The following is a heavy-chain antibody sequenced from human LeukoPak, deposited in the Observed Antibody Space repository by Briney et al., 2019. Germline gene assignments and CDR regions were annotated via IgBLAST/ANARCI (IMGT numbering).Heavy chain of an antibody. CDR3: ARAHSNNWHIDY. CDR1: GDSISGFY. CDR2: VFYNGNS. D-gene: IGHD6-13*01. J-gene: IGHJ4*02. V-gene: IGHV4-59*01. Sequence: SETLSLTCTVSGDSISGFYWNWIRQPPGKGLEWLGYVFYNGNSDYNPSLKSRVSISADMSKNLLPLKLTSVTAADTAVYYCARAHSNNWHIDYWGQGTLVTVSS.